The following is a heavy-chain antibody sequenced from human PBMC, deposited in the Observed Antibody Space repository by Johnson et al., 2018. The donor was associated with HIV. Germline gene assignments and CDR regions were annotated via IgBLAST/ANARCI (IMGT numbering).Heavy chain of an antibody. Sequence: VQLVESGGGVVQPGGSLRLSCAASGFTVSSNYMSWVRQAPGKGLEWVSVIYSGGSTYYADSVKGRFTISRDNSKNTLYLQMNSLRAEDTAVYYCARGGQLSISGGAFDIWGQGTMVTVSS. CDR2: IYSGGST. V-gene: IGHV3-66*02. J-gene: IGHJ3*02. CDR3: ARGGQLSISGGAFDI. CDR1: GFTVSSNY. D-gene: IGHD6-6*01.